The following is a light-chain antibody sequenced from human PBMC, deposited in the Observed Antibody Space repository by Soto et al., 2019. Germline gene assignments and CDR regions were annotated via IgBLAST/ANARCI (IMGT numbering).Light chain of an antibody. CDR2: GAS. J-gene: IGKJ1*01. CDR1: QSVANN. CDR3: QQYNDWPRT. Sequence: EIVMTQSPVTLSLSPGDRATLSCRASQSVANNLAWFQQRPGQAPRLLVYGASATATGITARFSGSGSGTEFTLTISSLQSEDFAVYYCQQYNDWPRTFGKGTKVEIK. V-gene: IGKV3-15*01.